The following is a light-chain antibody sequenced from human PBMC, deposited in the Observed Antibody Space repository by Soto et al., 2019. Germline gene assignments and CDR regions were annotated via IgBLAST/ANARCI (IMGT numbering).Light chain of an antibody. CDR1: TLALSGGHY. J-gene: IGLJ1*01. CDR2: KAT. V-gene: IGLV7-43*01. Sequence: QAVVAHAPSLTVSPGGTVTLTCVSITLALSGGHYPTWFQQKPGQAPRPLIYKATNKYYSTPARFSGSLLGGKPYLTLSDVQPEDESDYYCLISHAGSRIFGTGITVTVI. CDR3: LISHAGSRI.